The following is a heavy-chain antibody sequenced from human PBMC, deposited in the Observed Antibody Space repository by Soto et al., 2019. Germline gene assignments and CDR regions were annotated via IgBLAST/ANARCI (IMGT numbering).Heavy chain of an antibody. CDR2: IYHSGST. V-gene: IGHV4-30-2*01. CDR1: GGSISSGGYS. D-gene: IGHD2-21*02. CDR3: ARDLWGYCGTDCYPLDV. J-gene: IGHJ6*02. Sequence: SETLSLTCAVFGGSISSGGYSWSWIRQPPGKGLEWIGYIYHSGSTVYNPSLKSRVTISVDTSKNQFSLKLNSVTAADTAVYYCARDLWGYCGTDCYPLDVWGQGTTVTSP.